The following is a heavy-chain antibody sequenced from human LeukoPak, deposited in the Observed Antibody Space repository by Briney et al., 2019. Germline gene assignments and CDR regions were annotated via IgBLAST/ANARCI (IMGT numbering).Heavy chain of an antibody. V-gene: IGHV3-23*01. CDR2: ISTSGGSS. CDR1: GFTFSCYA. D-gene: IGHD3-22*01. Sequence: GGSLRLSCAASGFTFSCYAMSWVRQAPGKGLEWVSGISTSGGSSSYADSVKGRFTISRDNLRNTLYMQMNSLRAEDTALYYCAIMHPYYDGSGYWVQWGQGTLVTVSS. J-gene: IGHJ4*02. CDR3: AIMHPYYDGSGYWVQ.